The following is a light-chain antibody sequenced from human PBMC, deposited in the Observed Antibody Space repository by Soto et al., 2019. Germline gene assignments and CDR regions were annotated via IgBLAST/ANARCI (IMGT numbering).Light chain of an antibody. CDR1: QGIGSA. CDR2: DAS. V-gene: IGKV1-13*02. J-gene: IGKJ4*01. Sequence: AIQLTQSPSSLSASVGDRVSITCRASQGIGSALAWYQLKPGAAPTLLIYDASTLESGVPSRFIGSRSGADFTLTISSLQPEDFATYYCQNFRSSAISFGGGTKVEIK. CDR3: QNFRSSAIS.